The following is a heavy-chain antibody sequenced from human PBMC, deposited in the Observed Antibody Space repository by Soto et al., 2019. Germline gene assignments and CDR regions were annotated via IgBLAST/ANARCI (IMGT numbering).Heavy chain of an antibody. CDR3: ASTYYDILTGYYISGMDV. J-gene: IGHJ6*02. V-gene: IGHV1-3*01. Sequence: GASVKVSCKASGYTFTSYAMHWVRQAPGQRLEWMGWINAGNGNTKYSQKFQGRVTITRDTSASTAYMELSSLRSEDTAVYYCASTYYDILTGYYISGMDVWGQGTTVTVSS. CDR2: INAGNGNT. D-gene: IGHD3-9*01. CDR1: GYTFTSYA.